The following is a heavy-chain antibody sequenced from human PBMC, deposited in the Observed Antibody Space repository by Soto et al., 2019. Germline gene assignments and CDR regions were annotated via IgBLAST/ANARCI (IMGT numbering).Heavy chain of an antibody. CDR1: GGTFSRYA. CDR2: IIPIFGTA. CDR3: AREGSYCSSTSCYRGGWFDP. D-gene: IGHD2-2*01. J-gene: IGHJ5*02. Sequence: QVQLVQSGAEVKKPGSSVKVSCKASGGTFSRYAISWVRQAPGQGLEWMGGIIPIFGTANYAQKFQGRVTITADESTSTAYMELSSLRSEDTAVYYCAREGSYCSSTSCYRGGWFDPWGQGTLVTVSS. V-gene: IGHV1-69*01.